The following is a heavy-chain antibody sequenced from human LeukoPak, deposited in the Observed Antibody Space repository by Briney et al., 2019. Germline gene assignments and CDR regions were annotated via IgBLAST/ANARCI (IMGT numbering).Heavy chain of an antibody. V-gene: IGHV3-21*01. CDR1: GFTFSSYS. Sequence: GGSLRLSCAASGFTFSSYSMNWVRQAPGKGLEWVSSISSSSSYIYYADSVKGRFTISRDNAKNSLDLQMNSLRAEDTAVYYCARSLKRELLRTYFDYWGQGTLVTVSS. J-gene: IGHJ4*02. CDR2: ISSSSSYI. CDR3: ARSLKRELLRTYFDY. D-gene: IGHD1-26*01.